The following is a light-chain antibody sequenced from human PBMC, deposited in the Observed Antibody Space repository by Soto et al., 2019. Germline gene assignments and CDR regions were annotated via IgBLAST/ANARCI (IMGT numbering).Light chain of an antibody. J-gene: IGKJ1*01. CDR3: QQSFGPLCT. Sequence: DIQMTQSPSSLSASVGDRVTITCRASQSISNYLNWYQQKPGKAPKLLIYAASSMQSGVPSRFSGSGSETDFTLTISSLQPDDSATYYCQQSFGPLCTFGQGTKVEV. CDR2: AAS. CDR1: QSISNY. V-gene: IGKV1-39*01.